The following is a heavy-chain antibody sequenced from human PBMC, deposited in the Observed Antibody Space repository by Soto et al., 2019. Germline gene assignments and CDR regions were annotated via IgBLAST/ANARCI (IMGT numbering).Heavy chain of an antibody. D-gene: IGHD4-17*01. V-gene: IGHV4-39*01. J-gene: IGHJ5*02. Sequence: QLQLQESGPGLVKPSETLSLTCTVSGGSISSSSYYWGWIRQPPGKGLEWIGSIYYSGSTYYNPSLKSRVTISVDTSKNQFSLKLSSVTAADTAVYYCARHTISLTTVTTSWFDPWGQGTLVTVSS. CDR1: GGSISSSSYY. CDR3: ARHTISLTTVTTSWFDP. CDR2: IYYSGST.